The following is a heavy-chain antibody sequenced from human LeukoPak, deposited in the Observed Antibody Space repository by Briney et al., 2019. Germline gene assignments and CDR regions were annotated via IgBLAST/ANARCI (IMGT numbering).Heavy chain of an antibody. J-gene: IGHJ6*02. Sequence: GGSLRLSCAASGFTFSSYSMNWVRQAPGKGLEGVSSISSSSSNIYYADSVKGRFTISRDNAKNSLFLQMNSPRAEDTAVYYCARDRDNGMDVWGQGTTVTVSS. CDR3: ARDRDNGMDV. CDR1: GFTFSSYS. CDR2: ISSSSSNI. V-gene: IGHV3-21*01.